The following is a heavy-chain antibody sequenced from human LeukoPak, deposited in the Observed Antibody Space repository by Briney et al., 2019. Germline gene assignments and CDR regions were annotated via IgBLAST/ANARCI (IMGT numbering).Heavy chain of an antibody. J-gene: IGHJ3*02. D-gene: IGHD5-24*01. V-gene: IGHV3-30-3*01. CDR2: ISYDGSNK. CDR1: GFTFSSYA. Sequence: GGPLRLSCAASGFTFSSYAMHWVRQAPGKGLEWVAVISYDGSNKYYADSVKGRFTISRDNSKNTLYLQMNSLRAEDTAVYYCAKDRAEMATAIDAFDIWGQGTMVTVSS. CDR3: AKDRAEMATAIDAFDI.